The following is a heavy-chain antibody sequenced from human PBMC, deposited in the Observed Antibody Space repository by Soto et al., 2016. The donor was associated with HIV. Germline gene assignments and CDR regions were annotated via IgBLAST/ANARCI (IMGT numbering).Heavy chain of an antibody. V-gene: IGHV4-4*02. D-gene: IGHD3-10*01. CDR2: IYHSGTT. J-gene: IGHJ5*02. Sequence: QVQLQESGPGLVKPSETLSLTCAVSGGSISRSNWWNWVRQPPGKGLEWIGEIYHSGTTNYNPSLKSRVTISVDKSKNQFSLKVNSVTAADTAIYYCAIVGGSGXWWFDPWGQGXLVTVS. CDR3: AIVGGSGXWWFDP. CDR1: GGSISRSNW.